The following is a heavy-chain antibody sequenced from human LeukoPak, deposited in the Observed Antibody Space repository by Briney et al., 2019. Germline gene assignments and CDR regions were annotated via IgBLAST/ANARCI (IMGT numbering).Heavy chain of an antibody. CDR3: ARDRGFGELLSFWFDP. J-gene: IGHJ5*02. Sequence: TGGSLRLSCAASGFTFSSYGMHWVRQAPGKGLEWVAVIWYDGSNKYYADFVKGRFTISRDNSKNTLYLQMNSLRAEDTAVYYCARDRGFGELLSFWFDPWGQGTLVTVSS. CDR2: IWYDGSNK. CDR1: GFTFSSYG. D-gene: IGHD3-10*01. V-gene: IGHV3-33*01.